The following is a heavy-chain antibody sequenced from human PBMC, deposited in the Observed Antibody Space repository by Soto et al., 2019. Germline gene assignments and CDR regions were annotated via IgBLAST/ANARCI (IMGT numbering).Heavy chain of an antibody. J-gene: IGHJ6*02. CDR2: IYYSGST. CDR3: ARFSYDILTGPNYYGMDV. D-gene: IGHD3-9*01. CDR1: GGSISSGDYY. Sequence: PSETLSLTCTVSGGSISSGDYYWSWIRQPPGKGLEWIGYIYYSGSTYYNPSLKSRVTISADTSKNQFSLKLSSVTAADTAVYYCARFSYDILTGPNYYGMDVWGQGTTVTVSS. V-gene: IGHV4-30-4*01.